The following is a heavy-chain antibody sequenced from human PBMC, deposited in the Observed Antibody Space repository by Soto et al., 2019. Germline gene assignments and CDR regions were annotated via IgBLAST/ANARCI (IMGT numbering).Heavy chain of an antibody. Sequence: EVQLLESGGGLVQPGGSLRVSCAASGFTFSSSAMTWVRQAPGKGLEWVSAISGSGGSTYYADSVKGRFTISRDNSKTTLYLQMNSLRAEDTALYYCAKDLYYYDSSGYYDYWGQGTLVTVSP. J-gene: IGHJ4*02. D-gene: IGHD3-22*01. V-gene: IGHV3-23*01. CDR3: AKDLYYYDSSGYYDY. CDR2: ISGSGGST. CDR1: GFTFSSSA.